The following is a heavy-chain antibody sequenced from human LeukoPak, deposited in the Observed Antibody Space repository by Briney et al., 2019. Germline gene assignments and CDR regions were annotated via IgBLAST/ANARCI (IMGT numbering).Heavy chain of an antibody. CDR1: GGSISSGGYY. D-gene: IGHD1-26*01. CDR3: ARVVVERGSYVNDP. CDR2: IYHSGST. V-gene: IGHV4-30-2*01. Sequence: SETLSLTCTVSGGSISSGGYYWSWIRQPPGKGLEWIGYIYHSGSTYYNPSLKSRVTISVDRSKNQFSLKLSSVTAADTAVYYCARVVVERGSYVNDPWGQGTLVTVSS. J-gene: IGHJ5*02.